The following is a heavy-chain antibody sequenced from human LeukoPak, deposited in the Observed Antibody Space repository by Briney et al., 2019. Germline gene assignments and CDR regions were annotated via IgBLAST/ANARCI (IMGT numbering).Heavy chain of an antibody. Sequence: LSLSCAAAGLPFSNNWMSWVSHAPRRGLEWVGYIYYSGSTNYNPSLKSGVTISVDTSKKQFSLKLNSLAAADPAVFSLWRAFYPEYYSYIAVWGKGTTVTVSS. V-gene: IGHV4-59*03. CDR1: GLPFSNNW. CDR3: WRAFYPEYYSYIAV. CDR2: IYYSGST. D-gene: IGHD3-3*02. J-gene: IGHJ6*03.